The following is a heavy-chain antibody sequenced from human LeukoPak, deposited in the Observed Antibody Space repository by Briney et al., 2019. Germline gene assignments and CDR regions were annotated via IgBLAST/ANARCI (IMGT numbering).Heavy chain of an antibody. CDR1: GGSISSYY. D-gene: IGHD4-23*01. CDR3: ARSRGDYGGNYFDY. CDR2: IYYSGST. J-gene: IGHJ4*02. Sequence: PSETLSLTCTVSGGSISSYYWSWIRQPPGKGLEWIGYIYYSGSTNYNPSLKSRVTISVDTSKNQFSLKLSSVTAADTAVYYCARSRGDYGGNYFDYWGRGTLVTVSS. V-gene: IGHV4-59*01.